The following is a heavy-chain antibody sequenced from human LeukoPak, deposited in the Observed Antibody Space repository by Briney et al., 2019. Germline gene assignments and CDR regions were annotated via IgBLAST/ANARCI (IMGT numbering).Heavy chain of an antibody. J-gene: IGHJ4*02. CDR1: GFTFSHAY. CDR2: IRSKTDGGTT. Sequence: GGSLRLSCAASGFTFSHAYMSWVRQAPGKGLEWVGRIRSKTDGGTTDYAAPVKGRFTISRDDSKNTLYLQMNSLKTEDTAVYYCTTNSLDEVPAAYYFDHWGQGTLVTVSS. V-gene: IGHV3-15*01. CDR3: TTNSLDEVPAAYYFDH. D-gene: IGHD2-2*01.